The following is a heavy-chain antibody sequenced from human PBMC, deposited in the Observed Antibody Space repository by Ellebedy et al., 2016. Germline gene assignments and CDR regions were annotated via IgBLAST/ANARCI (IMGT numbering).Heavy chain of an antibody. CDR2: MYGDGTT. Sequence: GGSLRLSCEASGFSFSSYWVHWVRQAPGEGLVWVSRMYGDGTTSYADSVKGRFTISRDNAKNTLYLQMNSLRAEDTAVYFCARGGGGYGNFEYWGQGTLVTVSS. D-gene: IGHD5-18*01. V-gene: IGHV3-74*01. J-gene: IGHJ4*02. CDR1: GFSFSSYW. CDR3: ARGGGGYGNFEY.